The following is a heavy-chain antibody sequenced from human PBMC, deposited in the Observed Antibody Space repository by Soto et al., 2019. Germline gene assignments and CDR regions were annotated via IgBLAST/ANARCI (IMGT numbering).Heavy chain of an antibody. V-gene: IGHV1-46*01. CDR3: ARDGSSDWLTWLDP. J-gene: IGHJ5*02. CDR2: ISPSGGST. Sequence: QVQLVQSGAEVKKPGASVKVSCKASGYTFTDYYMHWVRQAPGQGLEWMGIISPSGGSTYAQKFQGRVTVIRDTSTSTVYMELSSLRSEDTAVYYCARDGSSDWLTWLDPWGQGNLVTVSS. D-gene: IGHD6-19*01. CDR1: GYTFTDYY.